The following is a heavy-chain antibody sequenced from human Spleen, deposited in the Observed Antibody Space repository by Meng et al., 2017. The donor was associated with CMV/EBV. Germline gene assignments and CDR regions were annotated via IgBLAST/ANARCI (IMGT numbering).Heavy chain of an antibody. CDR1: GSTFSSYG. D-gene: IGHD3-3*01. CDR2: IRYDGSNK. V-gene: IGHV3-30*02. Sequence: GGSLRLSCAASGSTFSSYGMHWVRQAPGKGLEWVAFIRYDGSNKYYADSVKGRFTISRDNSKNTLYLQMNSLRAEDTAVYYCAKDDTIFGVVITAVFDYWGQGTLVTVSS. J-gene: IGHJ4*02. CDR3: AKDDTIFGVVITAVFDY.